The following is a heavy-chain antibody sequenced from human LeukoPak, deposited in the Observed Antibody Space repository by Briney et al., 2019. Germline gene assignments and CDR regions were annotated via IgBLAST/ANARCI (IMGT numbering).Heavy chain of an antibody. CDR3: ARALPDESSGWLDAFDI. CDR2: ISSISSYI. J-gene: IGHJ3*02. Sequence: GGSLTLACAAPAFTFSSYSTNCVRQAPGKWLEWVSSISSISSYIYYADSVKGRFTISTNSPKNPLFMQITSVRAEDTAIYYCARALPDESSGWLDAFDIGGQGTMVTVSS. CDR1: AFTFSSYS. D-gene: IGHD6-19*01. V-gene: IGHV3-21*01.